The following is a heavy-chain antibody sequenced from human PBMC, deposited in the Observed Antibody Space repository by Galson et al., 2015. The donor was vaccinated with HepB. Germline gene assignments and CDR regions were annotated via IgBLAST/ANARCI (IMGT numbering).Heavy chain of an antibody. CDR1: GFTFSSYS. D-gene: IGHD3-16*02. V-gene: IGHV3-48*01. Sequence: SLRLSCAASGFTFSSYSMNWVRQAPGKGLEWVSYISSSSSTIYYADSVKGRFTISRDNAKNSLYLQMNGLRAEDTAVYYCARGRGSYDYIWGSYRYLLNWFDPWGQGTLVTVSS. CDR3: ARGRGSYDYIWGSYRYLLNWFDP. J-gene: IGHJ5*02. CDR2: ISSSSSTI.